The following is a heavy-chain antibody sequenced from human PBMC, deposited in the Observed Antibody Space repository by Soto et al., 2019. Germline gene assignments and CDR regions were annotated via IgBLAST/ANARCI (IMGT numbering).Heavy chain of an antibody. J-gene: IGHJ4*02. V-gene: IGHV1-18*04. Sequence: QVHLVQSGAEVKMPGASVKVSCKTSSYTFTDYSMNWVRQAPGQRLEWMGWINTHNGHTQYSPRFDDRVTMTTDPSTSTAYMELKGLRSDDTAVYYCARTDTWAYWGQGTLVTVSS. CDR1: SYTFTDYS. CDR2: INTHNGHT. D-gene: IGHD5-18*01. CDR3: ARTDTWAY.